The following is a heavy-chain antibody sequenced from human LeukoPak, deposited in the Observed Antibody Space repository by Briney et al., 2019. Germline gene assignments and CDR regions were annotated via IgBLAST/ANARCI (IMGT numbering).Heavy chain of an antibody. CDR3: ARLPRSDGGSYPPVY. Sequence: SETLSLTCTVSGGSISSSSYHWGWIRQSPGKGLEWIGSIYYSGITYYNPSLKSRVTISVDTSKNQFSLKLSSVTAADTAVYYCARLPRSDGGSYPPVYWGQGTLVTVSS. V-gene: IGHV4-39*07. CDR1: GGSISSSSYH. D-gene: IGHD1-26*01. CDR2: IYYSGIT. J-gene: IGHJ4*02.